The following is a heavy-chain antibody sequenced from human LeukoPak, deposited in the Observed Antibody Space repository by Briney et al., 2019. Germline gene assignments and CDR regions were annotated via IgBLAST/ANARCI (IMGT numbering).Heavy chain of an antibody. D-gene: IGHD2-15*01. Sequence: GGSLRLSCAASGFTFSSYSMNWARQAPGKGLEWVSSISSSSSYIYYADSVKGRFTISRDNAKNSLYLQMNSLRAEDTAVYYCAREPSVVVVAATRVYYGMDVWGQGTTVTVSS. CDR3: AREPSVVVVAATRVYYGMDV. CDR1: GFTFSSYS. J-gene: IGHJ6*02. CDR2: ISSSSSYI. V-gene: IGHV3-21*01.